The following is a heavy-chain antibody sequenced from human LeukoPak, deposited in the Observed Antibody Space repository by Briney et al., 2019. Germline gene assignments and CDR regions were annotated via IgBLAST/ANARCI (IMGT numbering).Heavy chain of an antibody. D-gene: IGHD3-9*01. V-gene: IGHV4-4*02. Sequence: PSRTLSLTSAVSGVSISSGNWGSWVRQPPGKGLEWIGEIYHSGNTNYNPSLKSRVTISVDWSKNHFSLKLSSVTAADTAVYYCEREGDYDILTGYYFIDSWGQGTLVTVSS. J-gene: IGHJ4*02. CDR1: GVSISSGNW. CDR3: EREGDYDILTGYYFIDS. CDR2: IYHSGNT.